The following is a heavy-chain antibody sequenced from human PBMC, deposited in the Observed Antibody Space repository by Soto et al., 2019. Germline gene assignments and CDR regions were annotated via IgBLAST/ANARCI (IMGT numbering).Heavy chain of an antibody. CDR3: AKDKGSTVSPSDYYYNGMDV. D-gene: IGHD4-17*01. J-gene: IGHJ6*02. CDR1: GFTFSSYA. V-gene: IGHV3-23*01. CDR2: ISSSGGAT. Sequence: EVQLLESGGGLVQPGGSLRLSCAASGFTFSSYAMNWVRQAPGKGLEWVSGISSSGGATYYADSVKGRFTISRSHSKNTLYLQMNSLRAEDTAVYYCAKDKGSTVSPSDYYYNGMDVWGQGTTVTVSS.